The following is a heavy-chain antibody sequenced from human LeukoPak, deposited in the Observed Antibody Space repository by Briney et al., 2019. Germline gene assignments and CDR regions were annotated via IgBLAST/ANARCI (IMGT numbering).Heavy chain of an antibody. Sequence: GGSLRLSCAASGFTFSGYWMNWVRQAPGKGLEWVANIKKEGSEKYYMDSVKGRFTISRDNAKNSLYLQMNSLRAEDTAVYYCARDDYADLPYWGQGTLVTVSS. V-gene: IGHV3-7*01. CDR3: ARDDYADLPY. CDR2: IKKEGSEK. D-gene: IGHD4-17*01. J-gene: IGHJ4*02. CDR1: GFTFSGYW.